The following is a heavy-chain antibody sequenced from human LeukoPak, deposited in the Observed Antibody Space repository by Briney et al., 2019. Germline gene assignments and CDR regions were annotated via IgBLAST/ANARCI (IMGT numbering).Heavy chain of an antibody. CDR3: ARVDVLRFLEWLNPNMDYYYYYGMDV. D-gene: IGHD3-3*01. CDR2: MNPNSGNT. Sequence: ASVKVSCKASGYTFTSYDINWVRQATGQGLEWMGWMNPNSGNTGYAQKFQGRVTMTRNTSISTAYMELSSLRSEDTAVYYCARVDVLRFLEWLNPNMDYYYYYGMDVWGQGTTVTVSS. V-gene: IGHV1-8*01. J-gene: IGHJ6*02. CDR1: GYTFTSYD.